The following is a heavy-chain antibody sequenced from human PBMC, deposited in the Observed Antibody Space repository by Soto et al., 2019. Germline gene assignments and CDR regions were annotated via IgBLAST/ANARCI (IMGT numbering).Heavy chain of an antibody. Sequence: QVQLVQSGAEVKKRGASVKVSCKASGYTFTSYGISSMRQAPRQGLEWMGWTRAYNGNTNYAQKLQGRVTMTTDTSRRTACMELRSLRTDDTAAYYCLRELPPMDVWGPGTTVNVSS. CDR3: LRELPPMDV. CDR2: TRAYNGNT. D-gene: IGHD1-26*01. V-gene: IGHV1-18*01. CDR1: GYTFTSYG. J-gene: IGHJ6*02.